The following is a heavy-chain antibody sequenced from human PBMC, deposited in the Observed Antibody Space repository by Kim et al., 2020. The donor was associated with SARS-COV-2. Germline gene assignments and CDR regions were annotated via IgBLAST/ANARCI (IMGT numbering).Heavy chain of an antibody. CDR3: VRSGYDY. CDR2: GSSI. D-gene: IGHD2-15*01. Sequence: GSSINYSDSVKGRFTLSRDNAKNSLYLQMDTLRDEDTAVYYCVRSGYDYWGQGTLVTVSS. V-gene: IGHV3-48*02. J-gene: IGHJ4*02.